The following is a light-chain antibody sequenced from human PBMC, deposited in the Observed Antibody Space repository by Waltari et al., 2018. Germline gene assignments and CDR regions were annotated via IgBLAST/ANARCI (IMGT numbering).Light chain of an antibody. Sequence: QSVLTQPPPASGTPGQGVTISCSGGASNFANDVVNWYPQVPGKAPKLLIYRSDRRPEVVPDRFSGSKSGTSASLAISGLQSEDEADYYCAAWDDSLNGRWVFGGGTKVTVL. CDR1: ASNFANDV. CDR3: AAWDDSLNGRWV. V-gene: IGLV1-44*01. J-gene: IGLJ3*02. CDR2: RSD.